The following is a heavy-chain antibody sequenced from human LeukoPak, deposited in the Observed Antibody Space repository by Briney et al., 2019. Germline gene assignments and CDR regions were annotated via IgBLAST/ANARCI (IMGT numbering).Heavy chain of an antibody. CDR1: GFTFSSYW. V-gene: IGHV3-7*03. CDR2: IKQDGSEK. Sequence: GGSLRLSCAASGFTFSSYWMSWVRQAPGKGLEWVANIKQDGSEKYYVDSVKGRFTISRDNAKNSLYLQMNSLRAEDTAVYYCARDREYYYGSGSYYYFDYWGQGTLVTVSS. J-gene: IGHJ4*02. CDR3: ARDREYYYGSGSYYYFDY. D-gene: IGHD3-10*01.